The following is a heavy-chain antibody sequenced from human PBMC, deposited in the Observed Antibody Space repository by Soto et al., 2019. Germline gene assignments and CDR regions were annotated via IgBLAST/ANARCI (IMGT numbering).Heavy chain of an antibody. CDR3: ARDSPHPYGMDV. V-gene: IGHV3-30-3*01. CDR1: GLTFSSYA. CDR2: ISYDGSNK. Sequence: GGSLRLSCAASGLTFSSYAMHWVRQAPGKGLEWVAVISYDGSNKYYADSVKGRFTISRDDSKNTLYLQMNSLRAEDTAVYYCARDSPHPYGMDVWGQGTTVTVSS. J-gene: IGHJ6*02.